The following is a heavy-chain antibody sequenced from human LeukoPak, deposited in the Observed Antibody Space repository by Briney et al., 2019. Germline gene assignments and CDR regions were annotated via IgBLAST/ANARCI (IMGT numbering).Heavy chain of an antibody. Sequence: GRSLRLSCAASGFTFSSYGMHWVRQAPGKGLEWVAVISYDGSDKYYADSVKGRFTISRDNAKNSLYLQMNSLRAEDTAVYYCARDSDILTGYYPYYFDYWGQGTLVTVSS. V-gene: IGHV3-30*03. D-gene: IGHD3-9*01. CDR3: ARDSDILTGYYPYYFDY. CDR1: GFTFSSYG. J-gene: IGHJ4*02. CDR2: ISYDGSDK.